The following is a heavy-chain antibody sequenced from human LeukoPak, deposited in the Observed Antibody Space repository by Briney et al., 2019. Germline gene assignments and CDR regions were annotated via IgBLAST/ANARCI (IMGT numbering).Heavy chain of an antibody. D-gene: IGHD3-10*01. Sequence: SETLSLTCTVSGGSISSYYWSWLRQPPGKGLEWVGYIYYSGSTNYNPSLKSRVTISVDTSKNQFSLKLSSVTAADTAVYYCARGLGFGANWFDPWGQGTLVTVSS. J-gene: IGHJ5*02. CDR2: IYYSGST. V-gene: IGHV4-59*01. CDR3: ARGLGFGANWFDP. CDR1: GGSISSYY.